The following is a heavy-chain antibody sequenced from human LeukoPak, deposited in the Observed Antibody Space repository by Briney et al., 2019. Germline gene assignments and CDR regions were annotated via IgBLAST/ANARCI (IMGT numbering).Heavy chain of an antibody. V-gene: IGHV4-59*01. CDR1: GGSISSYY. CDR3: ARGFVVVTTMGAFDI. Sequence: PSETLSLTCTVSGGSISSYYWSWIRQPPGKGLEWIGYIYYSGSTNYNPSLKSRVTISVDTSKNQFSLKLSSVTAADTAVYYCARGFVVVTTMGAFDIWGQGTMVTVSS. J-gene: IGHJ3*02. CDR2: IYYSGST. D-gene: IGHD2-21*02.